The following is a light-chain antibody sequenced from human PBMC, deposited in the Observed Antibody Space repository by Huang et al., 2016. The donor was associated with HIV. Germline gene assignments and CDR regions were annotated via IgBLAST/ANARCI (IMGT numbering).Light chain of an antibody. CDR2: DTS. CDR3: QQPGS. J-gene: IGKJ2*01. V-gene: IGKV3D-11*01. CDR1: QGVGGY. Sequence: EFVLTQSPATLSLPPGERAPLSCRASQGVGGYLAWYQQKPGQAPRLLIYDTSTRATGIPARFSGSGSETDFTLTISSLEPEDFAVYYCQQPGSFGQGTKVDIK.